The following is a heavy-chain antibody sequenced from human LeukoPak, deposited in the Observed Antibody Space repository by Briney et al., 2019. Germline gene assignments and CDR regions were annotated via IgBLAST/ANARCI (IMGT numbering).Heavy chain of an antibody. CDR2: INPNDDST. CDR1: GYTFTSYG. V-gene: IGHV1-46*01. J-gene: IGHJ4*02. D-gene: IGHD3-22*01. Sequence: ASVNVSCKASGYTFTSYGISWVRQAPGQGLEWMGIINPNDDSTSYAQKFQGRVTMTRDTSTSTVYVELSSLRSEDTAVYYCARGLRTSGYSHWGQGTLVTVSS. CDR3: ARGLRTSGYSH.